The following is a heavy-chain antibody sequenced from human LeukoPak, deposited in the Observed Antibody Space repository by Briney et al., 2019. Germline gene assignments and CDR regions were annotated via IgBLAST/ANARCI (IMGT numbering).Heavy chain of an antibody. D-gene: IGHD3-10*01. J-gene: IGHJ4*02. CDR1: GYTFTGYY. CDR2: INPNSGGT. CDR3: ARGLWFGLDYFDY. Sequence: GASVKVSCKASGYTFTGYYMHWVRQAPGQGLEWTGWINPNSGGTNYAQKFQGWVTMTRDTSISTAYMELSRLRSDDTAVYYCARGLWFGLDYFDYWGQGTLVTVSS. V-gene: IGHV1-2*04.